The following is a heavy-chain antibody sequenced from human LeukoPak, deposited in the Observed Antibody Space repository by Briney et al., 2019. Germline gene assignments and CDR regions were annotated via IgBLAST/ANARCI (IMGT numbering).Heavy chain of an antibody. D-gene: IGHD6-13*01. Sequence: QPGGSLRLSCAASGFTFSSYGMHWVRQAPGKGLEWVAFIRYHGSNKYYADSVKGRFTISRDNSKNTLYLQMNSLRAEDTAVYYCAVGGGYASSWYTPFDYWGQGTLVTVSS. CDR2: IRYHGSNK. CDR1: GFTFSSYG. J-gene: IGHJ4*02. V-gene: IGHV3-30*02. CDR3: AVGGGYASSWYTPFDY.